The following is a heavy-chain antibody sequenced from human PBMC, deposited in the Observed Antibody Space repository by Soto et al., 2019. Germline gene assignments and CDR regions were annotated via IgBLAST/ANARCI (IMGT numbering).Heavy chain of an antibody. Sequence: EVQLVESGGGLVQPGGSLKLSCAASGFTFSGSAMHWVRQASGKGLEWVGRIRSKANSYATAYAASVKGRLTISRDDSKHTAYLQMNRLKPEDTAVYYCTRHVSDFWSAYYGDRDFDYWCQGNLVSVSS. V-gene: IGHV3-73*01. CDR1: GFTFSGSA. CDR3: TRHVSDFWSAYYGDRDFDY. CDR2: IRSKANSYAT. J-gene: IGHJ4*02. D-gene: IGHD3-3*01.